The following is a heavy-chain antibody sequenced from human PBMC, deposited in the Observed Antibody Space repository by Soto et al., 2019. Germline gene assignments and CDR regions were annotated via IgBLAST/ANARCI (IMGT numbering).Heavy chain of an antibody. Sequence: SETLSLTCTVSGGSISSYYWSWIRQPPGKGLEWIGYIYYSGSTNYNPSLKSRVTISVDTSKNQFSLKLSSVTAADTAVYYCARERWGEVGVATIPSNYYYYMDVWGKGTTVTVSS. D-gene: IGHD5-12*01. CDR3: ARERWGEVGVATIPSNYYYYMDV. CDR2: IYYSGST. V-gene: IGHV4-59*01. CDR1: GGSISSYY. J-gene: IGHJ6*03.